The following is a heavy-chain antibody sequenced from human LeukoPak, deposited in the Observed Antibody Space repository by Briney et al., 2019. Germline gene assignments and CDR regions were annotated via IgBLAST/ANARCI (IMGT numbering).Heavy chain of an antibody. V-gene: IGHV3-23*01. D-gene: IGHD1-26*01. CDR3: ARLGVREGIDF. CDR1: GFPFSRYP. J-gene: IGHJ4*02. Sequence: GGSLRLSCAASGFPFSRYPMSWVRQASGTGLEWVSGISNSGGATYYTDSVKGRFIISRDNSKNTLVLEMNSLRVDDTAEYFCARLGVREGIDFWGQGALVIVSS. CDR2: ISNSGGAT.